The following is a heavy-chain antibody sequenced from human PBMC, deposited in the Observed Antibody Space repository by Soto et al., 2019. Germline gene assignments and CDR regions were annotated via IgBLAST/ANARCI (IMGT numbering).Heavy chain of an antibody. Sequence: ASVKVSCKASGYTFTTYYMHWLRQAPGQGLEWMGIIDPSGGSTSYAQRFQGRVTMNRDTSTSTVYMELSSLRSEDTAVYFCARAGYSNFDYWGQGTLVTVSS. CDR3: ARAGYSNFDY. V-gene: IGHV1-46*03. CDR2: IDPSGGST. CDR1: GYTFTTYY. J-gene: IGHJ4*02. D-gene: IGHD4-4*01.